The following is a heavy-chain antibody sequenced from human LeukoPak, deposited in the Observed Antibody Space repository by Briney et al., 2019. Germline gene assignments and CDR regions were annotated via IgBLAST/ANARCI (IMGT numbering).Heavy chain of an antibody. J-gene: IGHJ4*02. CDR2: IDWDDDK. D-gene: IGHD3-22*01. V-gene: IGHV2-70*11. CDR3: ARISYYDSSGYSFDY. CDR1: GFSLSTSGMC. Sequence: SGPTLVNPPQTLTLTCTFSGFSLSTSGMCVSWIRQPPGKALEWLARIDWDDDKYYSTSLKTRLTISKDTSKNQVVLTMTNMDPVDTATYYCARISYYDSSGYSFDYWGQGTLVTVSS.